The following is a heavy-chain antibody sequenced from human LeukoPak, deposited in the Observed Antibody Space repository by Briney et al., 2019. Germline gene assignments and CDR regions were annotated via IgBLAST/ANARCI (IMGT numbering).Heavy chain of an antibody. V-gene: IGHV3-48*01. CDR3: ARGGNSLDY. Sequence: GGSLRLSCAASGFTFSSYSMNWVRQAPGKGLEWVSYISSSSTIYYADSVKGRFTISRDNAKNSLYLQMYSLRVEDTAVYYCARGGNSLDYWGQGTLVTVSS. CDR1: GFTFSSYS. CDR2: ISSSSTI. J-gene: IGHJ4*02. D-gene: IGHD3-10*01.